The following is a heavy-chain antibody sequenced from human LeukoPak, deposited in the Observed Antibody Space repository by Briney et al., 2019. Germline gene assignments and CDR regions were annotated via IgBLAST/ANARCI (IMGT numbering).Heavy chain of an antibody. CDR3: ASGRSIRYSDF. CDR1: GGSISSYY. CDR2: IYYSGST. Sequence: SETLSLTCTVSGGSISSYYWSWIRQPPGKGLEWIGYIYYSGSTNYNPSLKSRVTISGDTSKNQFSLKLTSVTAADRAVYYCASGRSIRYSDFWGQGVLVTVSS. D-gene: IGHD1-26*01. V-gene: IGHV4-59*08. J-gene: IGHJ4*02.